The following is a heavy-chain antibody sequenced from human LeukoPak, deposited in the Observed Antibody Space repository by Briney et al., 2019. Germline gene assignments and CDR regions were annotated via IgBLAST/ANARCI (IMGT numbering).Heavy chain of an antibody. D-gene: IGHD3-3*01. CDR2: IYYSGST. V-gene: IGHV4-39*01. CDR3: ARLRNYYYYGMDV. CDR1: GGSISSSSYY. Sequence: SETLSLTCTVSGGSISSSSYYWGWIRQPPGKGLEWTGSIYYSGSTYYNPSLKSRVTISVDTSKNQFSLKLSSVTAADTAVYYCARLRNYYYYGMDVWGQGTTVTVSS. J-gene: IGHJ6*02.